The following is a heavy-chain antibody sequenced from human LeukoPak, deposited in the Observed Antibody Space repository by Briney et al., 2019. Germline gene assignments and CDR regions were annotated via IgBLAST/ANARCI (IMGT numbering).Heavy chain of an antibody. CDR3: ARVSVAVSGYFDY. D-gene: IGHD6-19*01. J-gene: IGHJ4*02. CDR2: IKQDGSEK. V-gene: IGHV3-7*01. Sequence: GGSLRLSCAASGFTFSSYWMSWVRQAPGKGLEWVANIKQDGSEKYYVDSVKGRFTISRDNAKNSLYLQMNSLRAEDTAEYYCARVSVAVSGYFDYWGQGTLVTVSS. CDR1: GFTFSSYW.